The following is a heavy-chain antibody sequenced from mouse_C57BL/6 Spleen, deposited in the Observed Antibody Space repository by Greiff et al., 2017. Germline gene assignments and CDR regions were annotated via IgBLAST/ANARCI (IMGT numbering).Heavy chain of an antibody. D-gene: IGHD4-1*01. V-gene: IGHV1-4*01. Sequence: VQLQQSGAELARPGASVKMSCKASGYTFTSYTMHWVKQRPGQGLEWIGYINPSSGYTKYNQKFKDKATLTADKSSSTAYMQLSSLTSEDSAVYYCASGKLANWDTYFDYGGQGTTLTVAS. CDR1: GYTFTSYT. J-gene: IGHJ2*01. CDR2: INPSSGYT. CDR3: ASGKLANWDTYFDY.